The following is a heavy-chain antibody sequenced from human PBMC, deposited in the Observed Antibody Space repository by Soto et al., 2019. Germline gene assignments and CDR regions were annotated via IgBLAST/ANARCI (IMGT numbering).Heavy chain of an antibody. V-gene: IGHV1-18*01. J-gene: IGHJ4*02. Sequence: QVQLVQSGAEVKKPGASVKVSCKASGYTFTSYGISWVRQAPGQGLEWMGWISAYNGNTNYAQKLQGRVTMTTDTSSSTAYMEVRSLRSDDSVVYYGALFDLWSGYYTKRADLVSWGQGTLVTVCS. CDR1: GYTFTSYG. CDR2: ISAYNGNT. D-gene: IGHD3-3*01. CDR3: ALFDLWSGYYTKRADLVS.